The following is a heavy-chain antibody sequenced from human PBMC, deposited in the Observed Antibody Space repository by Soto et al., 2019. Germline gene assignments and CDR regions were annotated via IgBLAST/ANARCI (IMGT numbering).Heavy chain of an antibody. CDR1: GFTFSSYA. CDR2: ISGSGGST. V-gene: IGHV3-23*01. Sequence: GGSLRLSCAASGFTFSSYAMSWVRQAPGKGLEWVSAISGSGGSTYYADSVKGRFTISRDNSKNTLYLQMNSLRAEDTAVYYCAKAGAITFGGVIVYPYYYMDVWGKGTTVTVSS. J-gene: IGHJ6*03. D-gene: IGHD3-16*02. CDR3: AKAGAITFGGVIVYPYYYMDV.